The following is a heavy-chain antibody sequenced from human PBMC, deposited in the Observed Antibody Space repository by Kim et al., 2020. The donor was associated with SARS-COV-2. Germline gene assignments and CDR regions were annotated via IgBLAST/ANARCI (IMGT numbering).Heavy chain of an antibody. D-gene: IGHD3-3*01. CDR1: GGSISSYY. CDR2: IYYSGST. Sequence: SETLSLTCTVSGGSISSYYWSWIRQPPGKGLEWIGYIYYSGSTNYNPSLKSRVTISVDTSKNQFSLKLSSVTAADTAVYYCAGGSNYDFWSGYWTPWGYWGQGTLVTVSS. V-gene: IGHV4-59*01. CDR3: AGGSNYDFWSGYWTPWGY. J-gene: IGHJ4*02.